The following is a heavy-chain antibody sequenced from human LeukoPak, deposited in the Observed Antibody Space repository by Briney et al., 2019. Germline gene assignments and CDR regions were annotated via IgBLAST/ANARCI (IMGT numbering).Heavy chain of an antibody. CDR3: ARIPAPAGPYHYYYMDV. CDR2: ISSSSSTI. Sequence: GGSLRLSCAASGFTFRRYSMNWVRQAPGKGLEWVSYISSSSSTIYYADSVKGRFTISRDNAKNSLYLQMNSLRAEDTAVYYCARIPAPAGPYHYYYMDVWGKGTTVTVSS. D-gene: IGHD2-2*01. CDR1: GFTFRRYS. V-gene: IGHV3-48*04. J-gene: IGHJ6*03.